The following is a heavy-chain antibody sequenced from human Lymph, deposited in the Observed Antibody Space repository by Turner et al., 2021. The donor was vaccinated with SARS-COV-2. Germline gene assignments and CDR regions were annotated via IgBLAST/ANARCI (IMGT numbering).Heavy chain of an antibody. Sequence: QVQLVQSGAEVKKPGASVKVPCKASGYTFTSYGISWVRQAPGQGLEWIGWISVYNGNTNYAQKLQGRVTMTTDTSTSTAYMELRSLRSDDTAVYYCARFTASIEVTGRCFDYWGQGTLVTVSS. CDR2: ISVYNGNT. J-gene: IGHJ4*02. CDR1: GYTFTSYG. CDR3: ARFTASIEVTGRCFDY. D-gene: IGHD6-19*01. V-gene: IGHV1-18*01.